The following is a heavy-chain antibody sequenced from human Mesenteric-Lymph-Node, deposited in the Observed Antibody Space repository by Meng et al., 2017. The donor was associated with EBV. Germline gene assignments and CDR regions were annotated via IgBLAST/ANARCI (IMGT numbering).Heavy chain of an antibody. CDR3: ARADYYDTSGVVDY. CDR1: GGSVSSTSYY. D-gene: IGHD3-22*01. J-gene: IGHJ4*02. V-gene: IGHV4-61*01. CDR2: VYYSGST. Sequence: QVQLQESGPGLVKPSEALSLTCTVSGGSVSSTSYYWSWIRQPPGKRLEWIGYVYYSGSTNYNPSLKSRVTISVDTSKNQFSLNLYSVTAADTAVYYCARADYYDTSGVVDYWGQGTLVTVSS.